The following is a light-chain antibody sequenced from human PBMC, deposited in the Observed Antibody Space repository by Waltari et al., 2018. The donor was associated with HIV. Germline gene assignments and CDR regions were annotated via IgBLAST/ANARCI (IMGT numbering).Light chain of an antibody. Sequence: QSALTQEASVSGTVGQKVTLSCTGDSNNIGAYAVGWYQQISHGAPKTVVFGDSLPPGIPDRCSASKSGTTASLTISGLQPEDEADYYCSAWDYSLSARVFGGGTRLTVL. J-gene: IGLJ3*02. CDR2: GDS. CDR1: SNNIGAYA. V-gene: IGLV1-36*01. CDR3: SAWDYSLSARV.